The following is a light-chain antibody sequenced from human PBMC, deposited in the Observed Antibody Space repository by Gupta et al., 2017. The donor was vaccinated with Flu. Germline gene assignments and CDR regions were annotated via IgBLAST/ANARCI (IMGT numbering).Light chain of an antibody. CDR1: PSTFASAL. J-gene: IGLJ2*01. V-gene: IGLV1-47*01. Sequence: SALTQPPSASAAPGPRVHISCSGSPSTFASALVHWYQQWPGAAPKLLISRNNQRPAGVPDRFSGSKSGTSASLAISGLRSADEGDYFCAMWDDSLSGPVFGGGTKLTVL. CDR2: RNN. CDR3: AMWDDSLSGPV.